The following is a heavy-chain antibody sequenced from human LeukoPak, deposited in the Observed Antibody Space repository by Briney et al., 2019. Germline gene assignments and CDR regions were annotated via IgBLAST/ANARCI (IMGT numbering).Heavy chain of an antibody. J-gene: IGHJ4*02. CDR2: IGGSGGGT. Sequence: GGSLRLSCAVSGITLSNYGMSWVRQAPGKGLEWVAGIGGSGGGTNYADSVRGRFIISRDNSKNILFLQMNSLTAEGTAVYFCAKRGVVIRVILVGFHKEAYYFDSWGQGALVTVSS. D-gene: IGHD2-21*01. V-gene: IGHV3-23*01. CDR3: AKRGVVIRVILVGFHKEAYYFDS. CDR1: GITLSNYG.